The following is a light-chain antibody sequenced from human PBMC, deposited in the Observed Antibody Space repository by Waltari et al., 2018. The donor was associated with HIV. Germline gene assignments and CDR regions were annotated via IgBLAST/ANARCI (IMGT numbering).Light chain of an antibody. V-gene: IGKV3D-15*01. CDR2: DAS. Sequence: EVVLTQAPSTLSVSLGEGASLSCRASQNITNKLGWYQQKAGQAPRLLIDDASRRAPAIPDRFSGSGSGTEFNLTISRLVFEDVAVYVCQQYKYWPETFGQGTKVEIK. CDR1: QNITNK. CDR3: QQYKYWPET. J-gene: IGKJ1*01.